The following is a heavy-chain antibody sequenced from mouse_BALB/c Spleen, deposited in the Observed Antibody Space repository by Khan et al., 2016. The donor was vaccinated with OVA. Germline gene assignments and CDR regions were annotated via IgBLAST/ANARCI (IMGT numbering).Heavy chain of an antibody. CDR2: LWGAGST. Sequence: QVQLKQSGPGLVAPSQSLSITCTVSGFPLTDYGVNWVRQPPGKGLAWLGLLWGAGSTDYNSALNSRLKHSEDNSKSQVCIKMNRLKTDDTATYYCASAYYSNYSEAMDYWGHGTSVTVSS. J-gene: IGHJ4*01. D-gene: IGHD2-5*01. V-gene: IGHV2-6-7*01. CDR1: GFPLTDYG. CDR3: ASAYYSNYSEAMDY.